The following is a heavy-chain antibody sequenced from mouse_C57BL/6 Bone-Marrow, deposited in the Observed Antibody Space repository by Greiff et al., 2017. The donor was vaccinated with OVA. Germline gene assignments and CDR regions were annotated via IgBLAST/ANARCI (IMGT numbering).Heavy chain of an antibody. J-gene: IGHJ1*03. D-gene: IGHD3-3*01. CDR1: GFTFSSYA. Sequence: EVQGVESGGGLVKPGGSLKLSCAASGFTFSSYAMSWVRQTPEKRLEWVATISDGGSYTYYPDNVKGRFTISRDNAKNNLYLQMSHLKSEDTAMYYCARDRWDRDWYFDVWGTGTTVTVSS. CDR3: ARDRWDRDWYFDV. V-gene: IGHV5-4*01. CDR2: ISDGGSYT.